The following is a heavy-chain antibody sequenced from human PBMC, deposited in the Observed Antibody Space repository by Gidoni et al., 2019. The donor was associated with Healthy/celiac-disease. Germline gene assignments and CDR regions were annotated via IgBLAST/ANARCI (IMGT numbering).Heavy chain of an antibody. J-gene: IGHJ3*02. V-gene: IGHV3-74*01. D-gene: IGHD2-15*01. CDR3: ASLGYCSGGSCYTGDAFDI. Sequence: EVQLVESGGGLVQPGGSLRLSCSASGFTFSSYWMHWVRQAPGKGLVWVSHINSDGSSTSYADSVKGRFTISRDNAKNTLYLQMNSLRAEDTAVYYCASLGYCSGGSCYTGDAFDIWGQGTMVTVSS. CDR2: INSDGSST. CDR1: GFTFSSYW.